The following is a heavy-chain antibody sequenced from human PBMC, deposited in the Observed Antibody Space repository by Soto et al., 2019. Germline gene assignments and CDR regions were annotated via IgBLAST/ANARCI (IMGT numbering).Heavy chain of an antibody. D-gene: IGHD3-22*01. CDR2: IIPIFGTA. CDR3: ARIYYDSSDLDAFDI. J-gene: IGHJ3*02. Sequence: QVQLVQSGAEVKKPGSSVKVSCKASGGTFSSYAISWVRQAPGQGLEWMGGIIPIFGTANYAQKFQGRVTITEDKSTSTGYMELRSLRSEDTAVYYCARIYYDSSDLDAFDIWGQGTMVTVSS. CDR1: GGTFSSYA. V-gene: IGHV1-69*06.